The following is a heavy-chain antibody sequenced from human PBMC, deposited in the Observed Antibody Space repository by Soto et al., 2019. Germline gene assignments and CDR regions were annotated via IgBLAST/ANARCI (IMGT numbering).Heavy chain of an antibody. Sequence: QVQLPESGPGLVKPSQTLSLTCTVSGGSISSGGYYWTRIRQHPGKGLEWIGYIYSSGSTYYNPSPMSRFTTPVYTSKNQFPLRRSTLTAADTAVYYCARSVFPWGQGTLVTFSS. CDR3: ARSVFP. CDR1: GGSISSGGYY. V-gene: IGHV4-31*03. J-gene: IGHJ5*02. CDR2: IYSSGST.